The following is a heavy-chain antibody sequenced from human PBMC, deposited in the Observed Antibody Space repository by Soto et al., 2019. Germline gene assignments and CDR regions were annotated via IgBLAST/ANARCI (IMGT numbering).Heavy chain of an antibody. CDR2: IKSKTDGGTT. V-gene: IGHV3-15*07. CDR1: GFTFSNAW. J-gene: IGHJ6*02. D-gene: IGHD4-17*01. Sequence: EVQLVESGGGLVKPGGSLRLSCAASGFTFSNAWMNWVRQAPGKGLEWVGRIKSKTDGGTTDYAAPVKGRFTISRDDSKNTLYLQMNSLKTDDTAVYYCTTLMRMTTGNTILYYYHGMDVWGQGTTVTVSS. CDR3: TTLMRMTTGNTILYYYHGMDV.